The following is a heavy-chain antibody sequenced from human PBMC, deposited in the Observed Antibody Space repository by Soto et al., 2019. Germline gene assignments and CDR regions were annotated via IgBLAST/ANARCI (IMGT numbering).Heavy chain of an antibody. CDR3: ARDSYSHLWP. V-gene: IGHV4-61*01. D-gene: IGHD4-4*01. J-gene: IGHJ5*02. CDR2: IYYSGST. Sequence: SETLSLTCSVSCGSVSSGSSYWNWIRQPPGKGLEWIGYIYYSGSTNYNPSLKSRVSISLDTSKNQFSLNLNSLTAADTAVYYCARDSYSHLWPWGQGTLVTVSS. CDR1: CGSVSSGSSY.